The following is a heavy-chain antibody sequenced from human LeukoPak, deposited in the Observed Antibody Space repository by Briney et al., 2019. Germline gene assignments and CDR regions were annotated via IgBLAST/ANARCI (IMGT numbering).Heavy chain of an antibody. J-gene: IGHJ1*01. V-gene: IGHV3-21*01. Sequence: GGSLRLSCAASGFIFSNYYLNWVRQAPGKGLEWVSCIHASASYNYYADSVKGRFTVSRDSAKNSLYLEMSSLRVEDAAVYYCAREGVYGDYPAGYFQHWGQGTLVTVSS. CDR3: AREGVYGDYPAGYFQH. D-gene: IGHD4-17*01. CDR1: GFIFSNYY. CDR2: IHASASYN.